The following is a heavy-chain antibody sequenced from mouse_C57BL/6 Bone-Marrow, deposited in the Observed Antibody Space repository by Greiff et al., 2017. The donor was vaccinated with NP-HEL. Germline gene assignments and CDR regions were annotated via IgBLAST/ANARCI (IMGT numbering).Heavy chain of an antibody. CDR3: ARNGYYEAWFAY. Sequence: ESGPGLVKPSQSLSLTCSVTGYSITSGYYWNWIRQFPGNKLEWMGYISYDGSNNYNPSLKNRISITRDTSKNQFFLKLNSVTTEDTATYYCARNGYYEAWFAYWGQGTLVTVSA. V-gene: IGHV3-6*01. CDR2: ISYDGSN. CDR1: GYSITSGYY. J-gene: IGHJ3*01. D-gene: IGHD2-4*01.